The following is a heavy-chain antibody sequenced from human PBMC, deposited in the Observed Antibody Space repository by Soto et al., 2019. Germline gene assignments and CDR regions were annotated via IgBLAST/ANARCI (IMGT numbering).Heavy chain of an antibody. CDR1: GYTFTGYY. V-gene: IGHV1-46*01. CDR2: INPSGGDT. CDR3: ARDPLDYSNLQEDY. J-gene: IGHJ4*02. Sequence: GASVKVSCKASGYTFTGYYVHWVRQAPGQGLEWMGVINPSGGDTTYTQKFQGRVTMTADTSTSTAYMELSSLRSEDTAVYYCARDPLDYSNLQEDYWGQGTQVTVSS. D-gene: IGHD4-4*01.